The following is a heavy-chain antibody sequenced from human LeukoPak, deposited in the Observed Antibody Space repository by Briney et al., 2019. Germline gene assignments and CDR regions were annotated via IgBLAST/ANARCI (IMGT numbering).Heavy chain of an antibody. V-gene: IGHV4-31*03. D-gene: IGHD3-22*01. CDR1: GGSISSGGYY. Sequence: SETLSLTCTVSGGSISSGGYYWRWIRQHPGKGLEWIGYIYYSGSTYYNPSLKSRVTISVDTSKNQFSLKLSSVTAADTAMYYCARSYYHSTYNWFDPWRQGTVVTVSP. J-gene: IGHJ5*02. CDR2: IYYSGST. CDR3: ARSYYHSTYNWFDP.